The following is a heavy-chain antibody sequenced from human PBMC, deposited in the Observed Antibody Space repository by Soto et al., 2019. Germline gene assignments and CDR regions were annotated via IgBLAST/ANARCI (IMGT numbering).Heavy chain of an antibody. V-gene: IGHV3-30*18. D-gene: IGHD1-26*01. CDR1: GFTFSSYG. Sequence: GGSLRLSCAASGFTFSSYGMHWVRQAPGKGLEWVAVISYDGSNKYYADSVKGRFTISRDNSKNTLYLQMNSLRAEDTAVYYCAKDQWELLLPTLYYYYGIDVRAQRTTVTGSS. CDR2: ISYDGSNK. CDR3: AKDQWELLLPTLYYYYGIDV. J-gene: IGHJ6*02.